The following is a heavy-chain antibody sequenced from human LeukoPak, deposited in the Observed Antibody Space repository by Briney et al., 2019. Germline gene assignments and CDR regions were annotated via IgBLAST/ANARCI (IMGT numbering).Heavy chain of an antibody. Sequence: PSETLSLTCTVSGGSISNYYWNWIRQPPGKGLEWIGYIYYSGTTNYNPSLKSRVSMSVDTSKNQFSLKLSSVTAADTAVYYCARDGGEWLRPNWFDPWGQGTLVTVSS. CDR3: ARDGGEWLRPNWFDP. J-gene: IGHJ5*02. V-gene: IGHV4-59*12. CDR1: GGSISNYY. CDR2: IYYSGTT. D-gene: IGHD5-12*01.